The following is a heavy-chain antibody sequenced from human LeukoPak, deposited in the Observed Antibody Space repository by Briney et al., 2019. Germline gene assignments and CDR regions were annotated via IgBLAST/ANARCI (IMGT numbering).Heavy chain of an antibody. Sequence: GGSLRLSCAATGFTFSNYAMSWVRQARGKGLEWVSAISGSGGSTYYADSVKGRFTISRDNSKNTLYLQMNSLRAEDMAVYYCAKGAAMVQGVLDPWGQGTLVTVSS. J-gene: IGHJ5*02. CDR2: ISGSGGST. CDR3: AKGAAMVQGVLDP. V-gene: IGHV3-23*01. CDR1: GFTFSNYA. D-gene: IGHD3-10*01.